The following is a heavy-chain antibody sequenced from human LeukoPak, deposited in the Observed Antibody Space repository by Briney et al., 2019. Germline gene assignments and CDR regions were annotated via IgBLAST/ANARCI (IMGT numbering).Heavy chain of an antibody. V-gene: IGHV3-21*01. Sequence: PGGSLRLSCAASGFTFSSYSMNWVRQAPGKGLEWVSSITSSSSYISYADSVKGRLTISRDNAKNSLYLQMNSLRAEDTAVYYCAKDDSCSSTSCYTPFDYWGQGTLVTVSS. CDR1: GFTFSSYS. CDR3: AKDDSCSSTSCYTPFDY. J-gene: IGHJ4*02. D-gene: IGHD2-2*02. CDR2: ITSSSSYI.